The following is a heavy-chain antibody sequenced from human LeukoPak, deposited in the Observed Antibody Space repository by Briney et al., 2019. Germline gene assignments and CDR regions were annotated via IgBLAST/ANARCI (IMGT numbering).Heavy chain of an antibody. J-gene: IGHJ4*02. Sequence: SXTLSLTSTVSGGSISSSSYYWGRIRRPPGKGLEWIGSIYYSGSTYYNPSLKSRVTMSVETTKNQFSLKLSSVTAADTAVYYCARHRKLVYYDSSGYYRPTSYSDYLGQGTLVTVSS. V-gene: IGHV4-39*01. CDR2: IYYSGST. D-gene: IGHD3-22*01. CDR1: GGSISSSSYY. CDR3: ARHRKLVYYDSSGYYRPTSYSDY.